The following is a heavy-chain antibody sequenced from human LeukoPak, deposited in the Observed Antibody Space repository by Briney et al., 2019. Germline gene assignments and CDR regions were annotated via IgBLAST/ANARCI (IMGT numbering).Heavy chain of an antibody. Sequence: ASVKVSCKASGYTFTSYDINWVRQATGQGHEWMGWMNPNSGNIGYAQKFQGRVTMTRNTSISTAYMELSSLRSEDTAVYYCARGRYYDSSGSLTNDYWGQGTLVTVSS. J-gene: IGHJ4*02. CDR2: MNPNSGNI. CDR1: GYTFTSYD. D-gene: IGHD3-22*01. CDR3: ARGRYYDSSGSLTNDY. V-gene: IGHV1-8*01.